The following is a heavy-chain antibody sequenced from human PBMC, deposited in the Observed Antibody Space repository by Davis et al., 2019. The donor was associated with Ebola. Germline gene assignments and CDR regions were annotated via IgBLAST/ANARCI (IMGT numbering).Heavy chain of an antibody. Sequence: MPGGSLRLSCTVSGGSIISSSSYWGWIRQPPGKGLEWIGSIYYSGSTYYNPSLKSRVTISVDTSKNQFSLKLSSVTAADTAVYYCARLNGPDSRDYWGQGTLVTVSS. J-gene: IGHJ4*02. CDR3: ARLNGPDSRDY. V-gene: IGHV4-39*01. CDR1: GGSIISSSSY. CDR2: IYYSGST. D-gene: IGHD3-22*01.